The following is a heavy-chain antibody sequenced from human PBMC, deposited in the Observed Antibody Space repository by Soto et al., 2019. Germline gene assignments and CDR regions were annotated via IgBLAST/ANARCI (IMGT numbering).Heavy chain of an antibody. D-gene: IGHD6-13*01. V-gene: IGHV1-8*01. CDR1: GYIVTSYD. Sequence: QVQLVQSGAEVKKPGASVKVSCKASGYIVTSYDINWVRQATGQGLEWVGWMNPKSGNTGYAQKFEGRGTMTRNTSISPAYMALSSLRSEATAVYYCARAPAYSSPWDFYYSYMDVWGNGTTVAVS. CDR3: ARAPAYSSPWDFYYSYMDV. J-gene: IGHJ6*03. CDR2: MNPKSGNT.